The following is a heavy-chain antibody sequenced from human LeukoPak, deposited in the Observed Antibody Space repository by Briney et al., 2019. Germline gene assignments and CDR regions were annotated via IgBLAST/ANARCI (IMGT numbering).Heavy chain of an antibody. CDR1: GYTFTGYG. J-gene: IGHJ4*02. D-gene: IGHD3-22*01. V-gene: IGHV1-18*01. CDR2: ISAYNGNT. CDR3: AGVQYYYDSSGYYYVSCYFDY. Sequence: ASVKVSCKASGYTFTGYGISWVRQAPGQGLEWMGWISAYNGNTNYAQKLQGRVTMTTDTSTSTAYMELRSLRSDDTAVYYCAGVQYYYDSSGYYYVSCYFDYWGQGTLVTVSS.